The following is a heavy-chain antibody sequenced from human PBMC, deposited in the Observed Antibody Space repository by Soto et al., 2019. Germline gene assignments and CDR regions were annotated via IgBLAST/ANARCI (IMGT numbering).Heavy chain of an antibody. CDR2: INAGNGDT. CDR1: GYTFPSYV. J-gene: IGHJ4*02. CDR3: ARDEDSGSYYGY. V-gene: IGHV1-3*01. Sequence: ASVKVSCKASGYTFPSYVIHWVRQAPGQRLEWMGRINAGNGDTKYSQKFQGRVTITRDTSASTAYMELSSLRSEDTAVYYCARDEDSGSYYGYWGQGTLVTVSS. D-gene: IGHD1-26*01.